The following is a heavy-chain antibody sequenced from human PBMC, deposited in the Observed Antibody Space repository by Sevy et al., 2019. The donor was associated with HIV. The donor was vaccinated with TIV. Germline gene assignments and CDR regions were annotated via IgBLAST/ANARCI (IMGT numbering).Heavy chain of an antibody. J-gene: IGHJ4*02. CDR3: AKAGGGWEILRDLDS. Sequence: GGSLRLSCAASGFTFRNYAMHWVRQAPGKGLEWVAVISYDGSIRYYADSVKGRFTISRDNSKNTMSLQMSSLRPEDRAVYYCAKAGGGWEILRDLDSWGQGTLVTVSS. CDR2: ISYDGSIR. CDR1: GFTFRNYA. D-gene: IGHD1-26*01. V-gene: IGHV3-30-3*01.